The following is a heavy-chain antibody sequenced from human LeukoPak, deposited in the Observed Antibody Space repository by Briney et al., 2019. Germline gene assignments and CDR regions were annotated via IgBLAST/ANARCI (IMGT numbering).Heavy chain of an antibody. CDR3: ARHQRYCSGGSCYFFISWFDP. CDR2: VNHSGST. Sequence: SETLSLTCAVYGGSFSGYSWSWIRQPPGKGLEWIGEVNHSGSTNYNPSLKSRVTISVDTSKNQFSLKLSSVTAADTAVYYCARHQRYCSGGSCYFFISWFDPWGQGTLVTVSS. CDR1: GGSFSGYS. D-gene: IGHD2-15*01. J-gene: IGHJ5*02. V-gene: IGHV4-34*01.